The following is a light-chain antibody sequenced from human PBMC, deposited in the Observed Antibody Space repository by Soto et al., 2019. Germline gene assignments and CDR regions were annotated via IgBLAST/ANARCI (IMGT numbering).Light chain of an antibody. V-gene: IGLV2-14*01. CDR1: SSDLGDYDY. CDR3: SSYRTGSTYVM. CDR2: EVS. J-gene: IGLJ3*02. Sequence: QSALTQPASVSGSPGQSITISCTATSSDLGDYDYVSWYQQHPGKAPKLMIYEVSNRPSGVSNRLSGSKSGNTASLTISGLQAEEEAGYYCSSYRTGSTYVMFGGGPKITVL.